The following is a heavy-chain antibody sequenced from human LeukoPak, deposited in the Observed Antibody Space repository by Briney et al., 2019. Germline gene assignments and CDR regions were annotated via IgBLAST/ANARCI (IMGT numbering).Heavy chain of an antibody. CDR3: AKDRRRDGYNYYFDY. D-gene: IGHD5-24*01. V-gene: IGHV3-23*01. J-gene: IGHJ4*02. CDR1: GFRFSSYA. CDR2: ISGSGGST. Sequence: GGSLRLSCAASGFRFSSYAMSWVRQAPGKELEWVSAISGSGGSTYYADSVKGRFTISRDNSKNTLYLQMNSLRAEDTAVYYCAKDRRRDGYNYYFDYWGQGTLVTVSS.